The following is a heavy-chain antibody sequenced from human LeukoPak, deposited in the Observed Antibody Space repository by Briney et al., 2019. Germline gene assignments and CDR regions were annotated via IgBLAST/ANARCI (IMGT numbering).Heavy chain of an antibody. D-gene: IGHD3-22*01. Sequence: PGGSLRLSCVASGFTVSNKYMSWVRQAPGEGLEWVSAISGSGGSTYYADSVKGRFTISRDNSKNTLYLQMNSLRAEDTAVYYCAKVGPYYYDSSGTVGYWGQGTLVTVSS. CDR1: GFTVSNKY. CDR3: AKVGPYYYDSSGTVGY. J-gene: IGHJ4*02. CDR2: ISGSGGST. V-gene: IGHV3-23*01.